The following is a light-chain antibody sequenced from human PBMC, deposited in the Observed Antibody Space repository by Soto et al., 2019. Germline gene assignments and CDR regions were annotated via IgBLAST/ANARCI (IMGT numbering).Light chain of an antibody. Sequence: QSVLTQPASASGSPGQSVTISCTGTSSDVGGYNYVSWYQHHPGKAPKLMIYEVSNRPSGVSNRFSGSKSGNTASLTISGLQAEDEADYYCSSYTTSSTLVFGGGTKLTVL. CDR1: SSDVGGYNY. V-gene: IGLV2-14*01. CDR2: EVS. CDR3: SSYTTSSTLV. J-gene: IGLJ2*01.